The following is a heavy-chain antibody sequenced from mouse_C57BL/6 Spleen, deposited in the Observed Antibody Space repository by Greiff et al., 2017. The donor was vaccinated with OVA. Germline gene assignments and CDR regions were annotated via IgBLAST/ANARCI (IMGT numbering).Heavy chain of an antibody. D-gene: IGHD1-1*01. CDR1: GYTFTGYW. J-gene: IGHJ2*01. CDR3: ARRVITTVVGGGY. V-gene: IGHV1-9*01. Sequence: QVQLQQSGAELMKPGASVKLSCKATGYTFTGYWIEWVKQRPGHGLEWIGEIFPGSGSPKYNEKFKGKATFHADTSSNTAYMQLSSLTTEDSAIYYCARRVITTVVGGGYWGQGTTLTVSS. CDR2: IFPGSGSP.